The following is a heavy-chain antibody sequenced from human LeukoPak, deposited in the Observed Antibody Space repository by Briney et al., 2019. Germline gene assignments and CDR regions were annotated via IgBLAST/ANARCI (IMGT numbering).Heavy chain of an antibody. J-gene: IGHJ5*02. CDR1: GYSFTSYW. CDR3: ARVYDSSGYYPYLVYNWFDP. D-gene: IGHD3-22*01. V-gene: IGHV5-51*01. Sequence: PGESLKITCKGSGYSFTSYWIGWVRQMPGKGLEWMGIIYPGDSDTRYSPSFQGQVTISADKSISTAYLQWSSLKASDTAMYYCARVYDSSGYYPYLVYNWFDPWGQGTLVTVSS. CDR2: IYPGDSDT.